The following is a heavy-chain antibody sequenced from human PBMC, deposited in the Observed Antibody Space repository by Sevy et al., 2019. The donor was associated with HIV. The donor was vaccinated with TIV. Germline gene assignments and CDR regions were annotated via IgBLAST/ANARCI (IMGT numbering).Heavy chain of an antibody. Sequence: ASVKVSCKASGYTFTSYGISWVRQAPGQGLEWMGWISAYNGNTNYAQKLQGRVTMTTDTSTSTAYMELRSLRSDDTAVYYCAGDDAYGVTTRWYFDYWGQGTLVTVSS. CDR3: AGDDAYGVTTRWYFDY. CDR1: GYTFTSYG. V-gene: IGHV1-18*01. J-gene: IGHJ4*02. D-gene: IGHD2-21*02. CDR2: ISAYNGNT.